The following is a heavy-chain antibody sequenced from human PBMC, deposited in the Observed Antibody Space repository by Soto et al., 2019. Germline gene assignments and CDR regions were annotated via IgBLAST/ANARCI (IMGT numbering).Heavy chain of an antibody. CDR3: ARANYYDSSGDY. D-gene: IGHD3-22*01. J-gene: IGHJ4*02. CDR2: INHSGST. Sequence: SETLSLTCAVYGGSFIGYYCIFIRHPPFKWLEWIVEINHSGSTNYNPSLKSRVTISVDTSKNQFSLKLSSVTAADTAVYYCARANYYDSSGDYWGQGTLVTVS. V-gene: IGHV4-34*01. CDR1: GGSFIGYY.